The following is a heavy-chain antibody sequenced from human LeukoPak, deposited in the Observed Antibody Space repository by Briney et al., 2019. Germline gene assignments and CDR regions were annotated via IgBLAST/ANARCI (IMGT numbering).Heavy chain of an antibody. V-gene: IGHV1-69*05. D-gene: IGHD3-3*01. CDR2: IIPIFGTA. CDR3: ASGITIFGVVKY. Sequence: ASVKVSCKASGGTFSSYAISWVRQAPGQGLEWMGGIIPIFGTANYAQKFQGRVTMTRDTSTSTVYMELSSLRSEDTAVYYCASGITIFGVVKYWGQGTLVTVSS. CDR1: GGTFSSYA. J-gene: IGHJ4*02.